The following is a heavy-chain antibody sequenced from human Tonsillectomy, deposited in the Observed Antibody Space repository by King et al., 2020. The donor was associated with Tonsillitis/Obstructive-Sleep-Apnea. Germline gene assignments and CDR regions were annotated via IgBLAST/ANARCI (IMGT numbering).Heavy chain of an antibody. V-gene: IGHV4-34*01. Sequence: VQLPQWGAGLLKPSETLSLTCAVYGGSFSDYYWSWIRQPPGKGLEWIGEINPSGRTNYNPSLTSRVTMLVDTSKNQFSLKLNSVTAADTAVYYCARGDILTGYYASTDFDYWGQGTLVTVSS. CDR1: GGSFSDYY. J-gene: IGHJ4*02. CDR3: ARGDILTGYYASTDFDY. D-gene: IGHD3-9*01. CDR2: INPSGRT.